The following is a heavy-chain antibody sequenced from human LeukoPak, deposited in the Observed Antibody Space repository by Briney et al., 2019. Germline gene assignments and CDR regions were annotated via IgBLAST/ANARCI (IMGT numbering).Heavy chain of an antibody. CDR2: ISSSSSYI. V-gene: IGHV3-21*01. Sequence: GGSLRLSCAASGFTFSSYSMNWVRQAPGKGLEWVSSISSSSSYIYYADSVKGRFTISRDNAKNSLYLQMNSLRAEDTAVYYCARDVRCDFWSGYYDYYYMDVWGKGTTVTVSS. D-gene: IGHD3-3*01. CDR1: GFTFSSYS. CDR3: ARDVRCDFWSGYYDYYYMDV. J-gene: IGHJ6*03.